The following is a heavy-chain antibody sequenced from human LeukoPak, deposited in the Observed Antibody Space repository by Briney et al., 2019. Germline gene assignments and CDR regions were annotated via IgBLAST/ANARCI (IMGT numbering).Heavy chain of an antibody. Sequence: PSETLSLTYTVSGGSISTYYWNWIRQSPGKGLEWIGYMYYSGSTNYNPSLKSRVTISVDTSKNESSLKLSSVTAADTAVYYCARTPATTWTNHFDYWGQGTLVTVSS. D-gene: IGHD4-17*01. J-gene: IGHJ4*02. CDR1: GGSISTYY. CDR3: ARTPATTWTNHFDY. CDR2: MYYSGST. V-gene: IGHV4-59*01.